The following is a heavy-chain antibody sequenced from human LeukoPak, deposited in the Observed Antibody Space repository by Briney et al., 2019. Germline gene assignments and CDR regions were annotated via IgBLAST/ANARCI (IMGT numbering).Heavy chain of an antibody. V-gene: IGHV5-51*01. Sequence: GESLKISCKGFEYNFSNYWIGWVRQMPGKGLEWMGIIHPGDSSTRYSPSLQGQVTILSDKSINTAYLQWSSLKASDTAMYYCARRQCSGGSCYYFDSWGQGTLVTVSS. CDR1: EYNFSNYW. CDR3: ARRQCSGGSCYYFDS. D-gene: IGHD2-15*01. J-gene: IGHJ4*02. CDR2: IHPGDSST.